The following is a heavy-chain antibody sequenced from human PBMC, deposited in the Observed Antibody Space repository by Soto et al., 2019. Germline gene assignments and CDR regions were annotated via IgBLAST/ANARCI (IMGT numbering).Heavy chain of an antibody. Sequence: EVQLVESGGGLIQPGGSLRLSCAASGFTVSSNYMSWVRQTPGKGLEWVSIIYSGGSAYYADSVKGRFTISRDNSKNTLYLQMNSLRAEDTAVYYCARCSMITVGGVIVDDAFDMWGQGTMVSVSS. V-gene: IGHV3-53*01. CDR3: ARCSMITVGGVIVDDAFDM. CDR1: GFTVSSNY. CDR2: IYSGGSA. J-gene: IGHJ3*02. D-gene: IGHD3-16*02.